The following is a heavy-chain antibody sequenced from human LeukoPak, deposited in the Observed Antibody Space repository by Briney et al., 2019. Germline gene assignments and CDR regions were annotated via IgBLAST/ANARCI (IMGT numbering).Heavy chain of an antibody. CDR2: INHSGST. J-gene: IGHJ4*02. D-gene: IGHD5-24*01. Sequence: SETLSLTCAVYGGSFSGYYWSWIRQPPGKGLEWIGEINHSGSTNYNPSLKSRVTISVDTSKNQFSLKLSSVTAEDTAVYFCARDWRDGYNKVFDWWGQGTLVAVSS. CDR1: GGSFSGYY. V-gene: IGHV4-34*01. CDR3: ARDWRDGYNKVFDW.